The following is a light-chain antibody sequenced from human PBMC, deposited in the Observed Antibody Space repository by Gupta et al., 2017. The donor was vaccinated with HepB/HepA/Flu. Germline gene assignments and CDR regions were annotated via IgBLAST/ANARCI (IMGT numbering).Light chain of an antibody. J-gene: IGKJ5*01. CDR1: QSVLYSSNNNNY. V-gene: IGKV4-1*01. CDR2: WAS. CDR3: QQYYITPFT. Sequence: IVMTQSPDSLAVSLGERATINCKSSQSVLYSSNNNNYLAWYQQKPGQPPNLLIYWASSRESGFPDRFSGSGFGTVFTLPISSLQVEDVAVYYFQQYYITPFTFGQGHDWRLN.